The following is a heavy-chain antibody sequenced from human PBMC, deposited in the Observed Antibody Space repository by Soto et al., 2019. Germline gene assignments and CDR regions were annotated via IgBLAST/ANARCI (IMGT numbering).Heavy chain of an antibody. D-gene: IGHD2-2*01. J-gene: IGHJ4*02. CDR3: ARDLFVVVPAAMLDY. CDR2: INAGNGNT. Sequence: QVQLVQSGAEVKKPGASVKVSCKASGYTFTSYAMHWVRQAPGQRLEWMGWINAGNGNTKYSQKFQGRVTITRDTSASTVYMELSSLRSEDTAVYYCARDLFVVVPAAMLDYWGQGTLVTVAS. V-gene: IGHV1-3*01. CDR1: GYTFTSYA.